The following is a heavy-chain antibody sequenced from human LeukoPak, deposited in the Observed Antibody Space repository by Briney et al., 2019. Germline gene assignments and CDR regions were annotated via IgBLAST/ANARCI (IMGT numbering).Heavy chain of an antibody. CDR2: IKQDGSEK. V-gene: IGHV3-7*01. D-gene: IGHD3-3*01. CDR1: GCTFSSYW. J-gene: IGHJ4*02. CDR3: ARGGNYDFWSGYLMEGAY. Sequence: PGGSLRLSCAASGCTFSSYWMRWVRQAPGKGREWVANIKQDGSEKYYVDSVKGRFTISRDNAKNSLYLQMNSLRAEDTAVYYCARGGNYDFWSGYLMEGAYWGQGTLVTVSS.